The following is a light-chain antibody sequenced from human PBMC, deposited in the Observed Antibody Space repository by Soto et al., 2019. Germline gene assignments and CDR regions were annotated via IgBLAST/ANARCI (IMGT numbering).Light chain of an antibody. V-gene: IGKV3-20*01. Sequence: EAVLPQFPGTLSLSLGESATLSCRASQPVSSTYLSWYQQPPDHAPRLLITGATKRATGIPDSFSGSASRTDFTLTISRLEPEDFAVYYCQQYGRSVTFGQGTRLEIK. CDR1: QPVSSTY. J-gene: IGKJ5*01. CDR2: GAT. CDR3: QQYGRSVT.